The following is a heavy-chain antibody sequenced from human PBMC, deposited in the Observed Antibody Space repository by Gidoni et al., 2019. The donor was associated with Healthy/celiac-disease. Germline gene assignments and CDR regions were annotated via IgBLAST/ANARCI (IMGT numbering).Heavy chain of an antibody. CDR1: GGSISSSSYY. D-gene: IGHD2-15*01. V-gene: IGHV4-39*07. CDR3: ARDSDVRGSGNWFDP. CDR2: IYYSGST. J-gene: IGHJ5*02. Sequence: QLQLQESGPGLVKPSETLSLTCTVSGGSISSSSYYWGWIRQPPGKGLEWIGSIYYSGSTYYNPSLKSRVTISVDTSKNQFSLKLSSVTAADTAVYYCARDSDVRGSGNWFDPWGQGTLVTVSS.